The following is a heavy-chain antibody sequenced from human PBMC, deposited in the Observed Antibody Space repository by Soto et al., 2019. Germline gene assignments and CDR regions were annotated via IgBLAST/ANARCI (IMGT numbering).Heavy chain of an antibody. CDR1: GFTFSNYG. V-gene: IGHV3-33*01. J-gene: IGHJ4*02. Sequence: QVQLVESGGGVVQPGRSLRLSCAASGFTFSNYGMHWVRQAPGKGLEWVAVIWYDGSNKFYADSVKGRFTISRDNSKNTLYLQMNSLRAEDTAVYYCARERGNYHTHFDYWGQGTLVTVSS. CDR3: ARERGNYHTHFDY. D-gene: IGHD1-7*01. CDR2: IWYDGSNK.